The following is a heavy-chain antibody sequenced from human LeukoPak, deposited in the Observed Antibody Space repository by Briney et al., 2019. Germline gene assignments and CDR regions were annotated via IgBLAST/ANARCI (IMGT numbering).Heavy chain of an antibody. CDR3: AKLLRSLYYYDSSGYCSGHYFDY. CDR1: GFTFSNYA. Sequence: GGSLRLSCAVSGFTFSNYAMSWVRQAPGKGLEWVSAISGSGGSTYYADSVKGRFTISRDNSKNTLYLQMNSLRAEDTAVYYCAKLLRSLYYYDSSGYCSGHYFDYWGQGTLVTVSS. D-gene: IGHD3-22*01. CDR2: ISGSGGST. J-gene: IGHJ4*02. V-gene: IGHV3-23*01.